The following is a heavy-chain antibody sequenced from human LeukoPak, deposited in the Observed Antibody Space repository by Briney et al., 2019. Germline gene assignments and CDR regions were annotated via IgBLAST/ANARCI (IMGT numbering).Heavy chain of an antibody. CDR3: TRTYDYAGSSWFDP. J-gene: IGHJ5*02. Sequence: GGSLRLSCAASGFTFSGSAMHWVRQASGKGLEWVGRIRSKANSYATAYAASVKGRFTISRDDSKNTAYPQMNSLKTEDTAVYYCTRTYDYAGSSWFDPWGQGTLVTVSS. D-gene: IGHD4-17*01. CDR2: IRSKANSYAT. CDR1: GFTFSGSA. V-gene: IGHV3-73*01.